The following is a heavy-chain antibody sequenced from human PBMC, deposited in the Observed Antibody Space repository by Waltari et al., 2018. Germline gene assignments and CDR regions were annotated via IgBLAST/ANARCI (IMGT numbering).Heavy chain of an antibody. D-gene: IGHD3-3*01. Sequence: QVQLQESGPGLVKPSQTLSLTCTLSGGSISSGRYYWSWIRQPAGKGLEWIGRIYTSGSTNYNPSLKSRVTISVDTSKNQFSLKLSSVTAADTAVYYCARDLRSYYDFWSGYYGANWFDPWGQGTLVTVSS. CDR1: GGSISSGRYY. V-gene: IGHV4-61*02. J-gene: IGHJ5*02. CDR3: ARDLRSYYDFWSGYYGANWFDP. CDR2: IYTSGST.